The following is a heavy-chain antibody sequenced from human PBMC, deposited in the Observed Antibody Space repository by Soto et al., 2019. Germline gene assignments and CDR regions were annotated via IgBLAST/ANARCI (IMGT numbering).Heavy chain of an antibody. CDR2: INHSGST. CDR3: ARALQSSIAARTHFIFDY. V-gene: IGHV4-34*01. CDR1: GGSFSGYY. D-gene: IGHD6-6*01. Sequence: PSETLSLTCAVYGGSFSGYYWSWIRQPPGKGLEWIGEINHSGSTNYNPSLKSRVTISVDTSKNQFSLKLSSVTAADTAVYYCARALQSSIAARTHFIFDYWGQGTLVTVSS. J-gene: IGHJ4*02.